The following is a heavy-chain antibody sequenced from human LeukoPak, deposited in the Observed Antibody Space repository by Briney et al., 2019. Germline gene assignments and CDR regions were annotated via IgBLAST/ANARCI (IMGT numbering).Heavy chain of an antibody. D-gene: IGHD2-21*01. V-gene: IGHV3-23*01. CDR2: ISGSGGST. CDR3: AKDRVPDSVWTFDI. J-gene: IGHJ3*02. CDR1: GFTITSYA. Sequence: GGSLRLSCAASGFTITSYAMSWVRQAPGKGLEWVSAISGSGGSTYYADSVKGRFTISRDNSKNTLYLQMDSLRAEDTAVYFCAKDRVPDSVWTFDIWGQGTMVTVSS.